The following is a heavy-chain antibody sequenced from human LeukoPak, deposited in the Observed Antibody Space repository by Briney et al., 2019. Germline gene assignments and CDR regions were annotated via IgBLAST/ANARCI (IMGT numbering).Heavy chain of an antibody. CDR3: APSGGSSSNLFDY. J-gene: IGHJ4*02. V-gene: IGHV1-2*02. CDR2: INPNSGGT. D-gene: IGHD2-15*01. CDR1: GYTFTGYY. Sequence: ASVKVSCKASGYTFTGYYMHWVRQAPGQGLEWMGWINPNSGGTNYAQKFQGRVTMTRDTSISTAYMELSRLRSDDTAVYYCAPSGGSSSNLFDYWGQETLVTVPS.